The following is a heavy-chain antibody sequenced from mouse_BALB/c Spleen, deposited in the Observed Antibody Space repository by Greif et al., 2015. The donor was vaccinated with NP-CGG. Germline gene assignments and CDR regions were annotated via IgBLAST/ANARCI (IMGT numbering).Heavy chain of an antibody. D-gene: IGHD2-3*01. CDR2: IRNKANSYTT. V-gene: IGHV7-3*02. J-gene: IGHJ3*01. Sequence: VQLQQSGGGLVQPGGSLRLSCATSGFTFTDYYMSWVRQPPGKALEWLGFIRNKANSYTTEYSASVKGRFTISRDNSQSILYLQMNTLRAEDSATYYCARDMGWPWFAYWGQGTLVTVSA. CDR1: GFTFTDYY. CDR3: ARDMGWPWFAY.